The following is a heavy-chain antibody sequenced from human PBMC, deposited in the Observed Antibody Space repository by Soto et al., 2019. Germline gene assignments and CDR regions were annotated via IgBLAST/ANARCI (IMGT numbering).Heavy chain of an antibody. V-gene: IGHV3-53*01. CDR3: ARDPSGSYYYYYYYYGMDV. J-gene: IGHJ6*02. Sequence: GGSLRLSCAASGFTVSSNYMSWVRQAPGKGLEWVSVIYSGDTTYYADSVKGRFTISRDHSKNTLYLQMNSLRAEDTAVYYCARDPSGSYYYYYYYYGMDVWGQGTTVTVSS. D-gene: IGHD1-26*01. CDR2: IYSGDTT. CDR1: GFTVSSNY.